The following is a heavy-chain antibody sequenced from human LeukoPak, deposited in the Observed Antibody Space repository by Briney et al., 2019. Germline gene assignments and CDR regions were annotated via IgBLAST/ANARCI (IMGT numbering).Heavy chain of an antibody. D-gene: IGHD4-17*01. CDR1: GFTFSSYG. V-gene: IGHV3-33*01. CDR3: ARDRMTTVTRDAFDI. CDR2: IWYDGSNK. Sequence: GGSLRLSCAASGFTFSSYGMHWVRQAPGKGLEWVAVIWYDGSNKYHADSVRGRFTISRDNSKNTLYLQMNSLRAEDTAVYYCARDRMTTVTRDAFDIWGQGTMVTVSS. J-gene: IGHJ3*02.